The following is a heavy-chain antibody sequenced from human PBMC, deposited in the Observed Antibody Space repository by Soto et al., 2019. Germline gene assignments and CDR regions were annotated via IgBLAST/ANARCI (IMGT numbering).Heavy chain of an antibody. J-gene: IGHJ4*02. V-gene: IGHV3-33*01. D-gene: IGHD5-18*01. CDR3: ASTEGYSYGSPFDY. Sequence: PVGALRLSCAASGFTFSSYGMHWVRQAPGKGLEWVAVIWYDGSNKYYADSVKGRFTISRDNSKNTLYLQMNSLRAEDTAVYYCASTEGYSYGSPFDYWGQGTLVTVSS. CDR1: GFTFSSYG. CDR2: IWYDGSNK.